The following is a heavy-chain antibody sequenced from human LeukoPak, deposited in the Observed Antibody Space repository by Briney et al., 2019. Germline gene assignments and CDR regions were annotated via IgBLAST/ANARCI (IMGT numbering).Heavy chain of an antibody. Sequence: ASVKVSCKASGYTFTGYYMHWVRQAPGQGLEWMGWINPNSGGTNYAQKFQGRVTMTRDTSISTAYMELSRLRSDDTAVYYCARDITMIVVMGYWGQGTLVTVSS. CDR2: INPNSGGT. CDR3: ARDITMIVVMGY. V-gene: IGHV1-2*02. D-gene: IGHD3-22*01. CDR1: GYTFTGYY. J-gene: IGHJ4*02.